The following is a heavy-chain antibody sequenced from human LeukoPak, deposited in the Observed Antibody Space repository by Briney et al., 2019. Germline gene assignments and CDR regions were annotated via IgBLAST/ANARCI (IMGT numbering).Heavy chain of an antibody. CDR2: ISYDGSNK. CDR1: GFTFSSYA. Sequence: GGSLRLSCAASGFTFSSYAMHWVRQAPDKGLEWVAVISYDGSNKYYADSVKGRFTISRDNSKNTLYLQMNSLRAEDTAVYYCARDRLEQRLVPLDYWGQGTLVTVSS. D-gene: IGHD6-13*01. V-gene: IGHV3-30-3*01. J-gene: IGHJ4*02. CDR3: ARDRLEQRLVPLDY.